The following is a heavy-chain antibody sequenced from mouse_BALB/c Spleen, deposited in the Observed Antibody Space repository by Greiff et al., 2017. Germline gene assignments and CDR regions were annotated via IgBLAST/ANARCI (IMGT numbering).Heavy chain of an antibody. V-gene: IGHV5-9*03. CDR3: ARMDAMDY. J-gene: IGHJ4*01. CDR1: GFTFSSYT. CDR2: ISSGGGNT. Sequence: DVKLVESGGGLVKPGGSLKLSCAASGFTFSSYTMSWVRQTPEKRLEWVATISSGGGNTYYPDSVKGRFTISRDNAKNNLYLQMSSLRSEDTALYYCARMDAMDYWGQGTSVTVSS.